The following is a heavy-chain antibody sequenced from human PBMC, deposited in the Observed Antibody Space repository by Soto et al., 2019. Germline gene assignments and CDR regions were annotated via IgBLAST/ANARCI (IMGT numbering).Heavy chain of an antibody. J-gene: IGHJ4*02. Sequence: SETRSLTCSVSGGSISSSNWWSWVLQPPGKGREWIGEIYHSGSTNDNPSRRRRVTISVDKAKNQFSLKLSSVTAADTAVYYCAREISYCTNRACYRRFDYWGQGTLVTVSS. V-gene: IGHV4-4*02. CDR1: GGSISSSNW. CDR2: IYHSGST. D-gene: IGHD2-8*01. CDR3: AREISYCTNRACYRRFDY.